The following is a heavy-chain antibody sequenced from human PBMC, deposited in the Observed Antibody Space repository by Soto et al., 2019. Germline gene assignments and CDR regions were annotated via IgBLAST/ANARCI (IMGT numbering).Heavy chain of an antibody. CDR2: IYYSGST. J-gene: IGHJ4*02. Sequence: QVQLQESGPGLVKPSQTLSLTCTVSGGSISSGGYYWSWIRQHPGKGLEWIGYIYYSGSTYYNPSLTRRVTLSVDPSKNQFSLKLSSVTAADTAVYYCARFFTGTTLFDYWGQGTLVTVSS. CDR1: GGSISSGGYY. CDR3: ARFFTGTTLFDY. D-gene: IGHD1-7*01. V-gene: IGHV4-31*03.